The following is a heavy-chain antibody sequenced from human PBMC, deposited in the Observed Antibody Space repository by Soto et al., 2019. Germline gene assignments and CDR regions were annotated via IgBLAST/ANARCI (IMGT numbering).Heavy chain of an antibody. CDR2: IWYDGSNE. V-gene: IGHV3-33*01. CDR3: ARLNTGWYFDL. J-gene: IGHJ2*01. D-gene: IGHD4-17*01. CDR1: GFTFSNFG. Sequence: QVQLVESGGGVDQPGRSLRLSCAASGFTFSNFGMHWVRQAPGKGLEWVAVIWYDGSNEYYPDSVKGRFTISRDNSKNTLYLQLNSLRAEDTAVYYCARLNTGWYFDLWGRGTLVTVSS.